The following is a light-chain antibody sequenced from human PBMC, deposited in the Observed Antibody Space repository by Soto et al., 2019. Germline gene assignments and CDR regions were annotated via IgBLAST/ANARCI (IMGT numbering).Light chain of an antibody. V-gene: IGKV3-20*01. CDR3: QQYCSSPRT. CDR2: AAS. J-gene: IGKJ1*01. Sequence: EIGLTQSPGTLSLSPGERATLSCRASQSVSSSYLAWYQQKPGAAPLLLIYAASSRASGIPDRFSGSGSGTDFTLTISRLQPEDFAAYYCQQYCSSPRTFGQGTKVEIK. CDR1: QSVSSSY.